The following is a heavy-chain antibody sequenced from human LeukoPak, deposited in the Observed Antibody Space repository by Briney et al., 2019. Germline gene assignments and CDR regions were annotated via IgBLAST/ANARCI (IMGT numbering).Heavy chain of an antibody. CDR2: ISSSGSTI. Sequence: PGGSLRLSCAASGFTFSSYEMNWVRQAPGKGLEGVSYISSSGSTIYYADSVKGRFTISRDNAKNSLYLQMNSLRAEDTAVYYCARDAGATPYFDYWGQGTLVTVSS. CDR1: GFTFSSYE. D-gene: IGHD1-26*01. J-gene: IGHJ4*02. CDR3: ARDAGATPYFDY. V-gene: IGHV3-48*03.